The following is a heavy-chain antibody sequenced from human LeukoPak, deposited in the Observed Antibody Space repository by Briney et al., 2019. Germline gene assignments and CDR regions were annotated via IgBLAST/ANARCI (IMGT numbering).Heavy chain of an antibody. CDR1: GLTFSDFW. V-gene: IGHV3-74*01. Sequence: GGSLRLSCAASGLTFSDFWMHWVRQPPGKGLVWVALVKGDGRTTIYADSVKGRFTISRDNAKNTLYLQMNSLRADDSGVYYCATGHSCGYDYWGQGVLVTASS. J-gene: IGHJ4*02. D-gene: IGHD5-18*01. CDR3: ATGHSCGYDY. CDR2: VKGDGRTT.